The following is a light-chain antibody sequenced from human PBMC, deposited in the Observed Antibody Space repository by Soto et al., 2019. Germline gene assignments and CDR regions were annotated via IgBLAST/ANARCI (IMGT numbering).Light chain of an antibody. J-gene: IGKJ2*03. CDR1: QSISAW. CDR2: DAS. Sequence: DIQMTQSPSTLSASVGDTVIITCRASQSISAWAAWYQQKPGKAPKLLMNDASRLESGVPSRFSGSVSRTESTLTMSSLQPDDLGTDYCQQYNLYFCFGHGNKVDIK. CDR3: QQYNLYFC. V-gene: IGKV1-5*01.